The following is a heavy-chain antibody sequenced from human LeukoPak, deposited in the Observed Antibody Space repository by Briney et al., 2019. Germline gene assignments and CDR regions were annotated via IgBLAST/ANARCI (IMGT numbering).Heavy chain of an antibody. CDR1: GFRFSDYY. CDR3: AKGGIRYGYWFDH. Sequence: PGGSLRLSCAATGFRFSDYYMSWIRQAPGKGLEWGAYISSTGNSIFYADSVKGRFTISRDHAKNSLSLQLNSLRAEDTAVYYCAKGGIRYGYWFDHWGQGTLVTVSS. CDR2: ISSTGNSI. J-gene: IGHJ5*02. D-gene: IGHD3-10*01. V-gene: IGHV3-11*01.